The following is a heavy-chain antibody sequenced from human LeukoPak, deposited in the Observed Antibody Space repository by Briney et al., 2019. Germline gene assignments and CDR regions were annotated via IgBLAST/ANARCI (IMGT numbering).Heavy chain of an antibody. D-gene: IGHD3-22*01. Sequence: GRSLRLSCAASGFTFSSYAMHWVRQAPGKGLEGVAVISYDGSNKYYADSVKGRFTISRDNSKNTLYLQMNSLRAEDTAVYYCARGSNYYDSSGYRYYFDYWGQGTLVTVSS. V-gene: IGHV3-30-3*01. CDR3: ARGSNYYDSSGYRYYFDY. J-gene: IGHJ4*02. CDR2: ISYDGSNK. CDR1: GFTFSSYA.